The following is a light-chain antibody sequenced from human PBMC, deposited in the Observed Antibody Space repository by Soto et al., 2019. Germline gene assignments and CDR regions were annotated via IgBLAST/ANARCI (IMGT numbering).Light chain of an antibody. CDR2: EVN. CDR3: CSYGFAGSDYLV. V-gene: IGLV2-8*01. Sequence: QSVLTQPPSASGSPGQSVTISCTGASSDAGGNDYVSWYQHHPGKVPKLMIFEVNKRPSGVPHRFSGSKSGNTASLTVSGLQAEDEADYYSCSYGFAGSDYLVFGGGTKLTVL. J-gene: IGLJ3*02. CDR1: SSDAGGNDY.